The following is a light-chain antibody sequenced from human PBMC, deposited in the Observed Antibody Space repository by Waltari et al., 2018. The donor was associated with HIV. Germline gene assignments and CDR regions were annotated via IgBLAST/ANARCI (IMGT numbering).Light chain of an antibody. J-gene: IGLJ2*01. V-gene: IGLV3-10*01. CDR3: FSTDSNSDQRV. CDR2: EDN. Sequence: SYELTQPPSVSVSPGQTATITCSGDALPEKYVSWYQKKSGQAPVVVIYEDNKRPSGIPERFSGSNSGAMASLTITWAQVDDEADYYCFSTDSNSDQRVFGGGTKLTVL. CDR1: ALPEKY.